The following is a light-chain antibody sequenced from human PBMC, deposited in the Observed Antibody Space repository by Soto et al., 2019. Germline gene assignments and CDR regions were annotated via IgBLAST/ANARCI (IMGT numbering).Light chain of an antibody. CDR3: AAWDDSLSGWV. Sequence: QSVLTQPPSASGTPGQRVTVSCSGSTSNIGNNYVYWYQQVPGTAPKLLIYSNNQRPSGVPDRFSGSKSGTSASLAISGLRSEDEADYYCAAWDDSLSGWVFGGGTKLTVL. J-gene: IGLJ3*02. V-gene: IGLV1-47*02. CDR1: TSNIGNNY. CDR2: SNN.